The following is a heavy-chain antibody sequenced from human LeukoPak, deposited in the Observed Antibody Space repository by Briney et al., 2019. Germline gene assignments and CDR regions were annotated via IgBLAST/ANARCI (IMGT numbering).Heavy chain of an antibody. CDR3: ARRVSEVAPTLRNGENWFDP. CDR2: IYTDGGT. CDR1: GGSISGYY. V-gene: IGHV4-4*07. Sequence: SETLSLTCSASGGSISGYYWNWIRQPAGKGLEWIGRIYTDGGTLYNPSLKSRVTMSVDTSTNQFSLKLTSVTAADTAVYYCARRVSEVAPTLRNGENWFDPWGRGTLVTVSS. J-gene: IGHJ5*02. D-gene: IGHD1-26*01.